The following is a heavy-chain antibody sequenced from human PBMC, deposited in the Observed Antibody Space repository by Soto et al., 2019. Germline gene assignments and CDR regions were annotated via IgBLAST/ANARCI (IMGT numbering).Heavy chain of an antibody. J-gene: IGHJ6*03. V-gene: IGHV4-4*02. CDR3: AGDHGLDYYMDV. CDR1: SGSISSSNW. CDR2: IYHSGST. Sequence: SETLSLTCAVSSGSISSSNWWSWVRQPPGKGLEWIGEIYHSGSTNYNPSLKSRVTISVDKSKNQFSLKLSSVTAADTAVYYCAGDHGLDYYMDVWGKGTTVTVSS.